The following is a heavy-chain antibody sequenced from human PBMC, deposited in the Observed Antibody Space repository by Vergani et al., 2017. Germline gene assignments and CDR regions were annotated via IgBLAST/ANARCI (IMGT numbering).Heavy chain of an antibody. J-gene: IGHJ6*02. D-gene: IGHD4-23*01. CDR1: GGSFSGYY. Sequence: QVQLQQWGAGLLKPSETLSLTCAVYGGSFSGYYWSWIQQPPGKGLEWIGYIYYSGSTNYNPSLKSRVTISVDTSKNQFSLKLSSVTAADTAVYYCARVGSTTTVVTPGGNYYYYGMDVGGQGTTATVSS. V-gene: IGHV4-34*11. CDR2: IYYSGST. CDR3: ARVGSTTTVVTPGGNYYYYGMDV.